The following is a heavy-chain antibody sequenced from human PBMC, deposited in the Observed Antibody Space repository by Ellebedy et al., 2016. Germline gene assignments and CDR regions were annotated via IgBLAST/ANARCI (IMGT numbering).Heavy chain of an antibody. CDR1: GGSISSSRSY. CDR3: ASLAVAGTIDY. J-gene: IGHJ4*02. D-gene: IGHD6-19*01. V-gene: IGHV4-39*01. Sequence: SETLSLXXTVSGGSISSSRSYWGWIRQPPGKGLEWIGSIYYSGSTYYNPSLKSRVTISVDTSKNQFSLKLSSVTAADTAVYYCASLAVAGTIDYWGQGTLVTVSS. CDR2: IYYSGST.